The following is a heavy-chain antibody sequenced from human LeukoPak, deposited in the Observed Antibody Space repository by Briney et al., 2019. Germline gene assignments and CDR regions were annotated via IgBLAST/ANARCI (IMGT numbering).Heavy chain of an antibody. J-gene: IGHJ4*02. CDR3: ARWVGATSLFDY. Sequence: ASVKVSCKASGGTFSSYAISWVRQAPGQGLEWMGWISAYNGNTNYAQKLQGRVTMTTDTSTSTAYMELRSLGSDDTAVYYCARWVGATSLFDYWGQGTLVTVSS. V-gene: IGHV1-18*01. D-gene: IGHD1-26*01. CDR1: GGTFSSYA. CDR2: ISAYNGNT.